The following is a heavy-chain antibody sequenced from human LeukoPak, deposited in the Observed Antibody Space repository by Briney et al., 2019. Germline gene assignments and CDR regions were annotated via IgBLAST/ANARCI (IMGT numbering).Heavy chain of an antibody. CDR1: GFTFSSYA. Sequence: GGSLRLSCAASGFTFSSYAMSWVRQAPGKGLEWVSSISGSGGSTYYADSVKGRFTISRDNSMNTLYLQMNSLGAEDTAVYYCARDRSGSYYEPFDCWGQGTLVTVSS. CDR2: ISGSGGST. D-gene: IGHD3-10*01. CDR3: ARDRSGSYYEPFDC. J-gene: IGHJ4*02. V-gene: IGHV3-23*01.